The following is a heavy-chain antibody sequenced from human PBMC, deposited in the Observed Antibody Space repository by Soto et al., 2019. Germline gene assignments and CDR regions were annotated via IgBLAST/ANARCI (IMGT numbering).Heavy chain of an antibody. D-gene: IGHD6-13*01. CDR3: ARLNIAAAGVYYFDY. V-gene: IGHV4-30-4*01. Sequence: ASETLSLTCTVSGGSISSGDYYWSWIRQPPGKGLEWIGYIYYSGSTYYNPSLKSRVTISVDTSKNQFSLKLSSVTAADTAVYYCARLNIAAAGVYYFDYWGQGTLVTSPQ. CDR2: IYYSGST. CDR1: GGSISSGDYY. J-gene: IGHJ4*02.